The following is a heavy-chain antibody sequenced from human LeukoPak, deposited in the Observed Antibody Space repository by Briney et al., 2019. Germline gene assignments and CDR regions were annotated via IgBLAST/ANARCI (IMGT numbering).Heavy chain of an antibody. D-gene: IGHD2-15*01. CDR1: GGSTSSGGYY. CDR3: ARPYCSGGSCYDWYFDL. V-gene: IGHV4-31*03. J-gene: IGHJ2*01. Sequence: SETLSLTCTVSGGSTSSGGYYWSWIRQHPGKGLEWIGYIYYSGSTYYNPSLKSRVTISVDTSKNQFSLKLSSVTAADTAVYYCARPYCSGGSCYDWYFDLWGRGTLVTVSS. CDR2: IYYSGST.